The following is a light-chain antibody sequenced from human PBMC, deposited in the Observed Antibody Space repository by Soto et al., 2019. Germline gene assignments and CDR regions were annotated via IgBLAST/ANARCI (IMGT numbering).Light chain of an antibody. Sequence: EIVLTQSPGTLSLSPGERATLSCRASQSVSSSYLAWYQQKPAQAPSLLIYGASSRATGIPDRFSGSGSGTDFTLTIIRLEPEDFAVYYCQQYGSSPPWTFGQGTKVDIK. CDR2: GAS. CDR1: QSVSSSY. J-gene: IGKJ1*01. V-gene: IGKV3-20*01. CDR3: QQYGSSPPWT.